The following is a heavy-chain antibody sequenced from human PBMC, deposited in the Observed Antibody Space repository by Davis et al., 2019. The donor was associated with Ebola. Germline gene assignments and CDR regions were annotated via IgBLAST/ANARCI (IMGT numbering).Heavy chain of an antibody. CDR1: GYTFTGYY. V-gene: IGHV1-2*04. CDR3: ARGGAEITMVRGVSPYYGMDV. J-gene: IGHJ6*02. Sequence: ASVKVSCKASGYTFTGYYMHWVRQAPGQGLEWMGWINPNSGGTNYAQKFQGWVTMTRDTSISTAYMELSRLRSDDTAVYYCARGGAEITMVRGVSPYYGMDVWGQGTTVTVSS. CDR2: INPNSGGT. D-gene: IGHD3-10*01.